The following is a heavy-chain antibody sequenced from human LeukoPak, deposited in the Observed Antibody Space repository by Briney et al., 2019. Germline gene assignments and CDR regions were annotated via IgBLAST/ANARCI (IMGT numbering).Heavy chain of an antibody. Sequence: GGSLRLSCAASGFPFSSYAMSWVRQAPGKGLEWVSAISGSGGSTYYADSVKGRLTISRDNSKNTLYLQMNSLRAEDTAVYYCAKDGVPAPGHWGQGTLVTVSS. V-gene: IGHV3-23*01. CDR1: GFPFSSYA. CDR3: AKDGVPAPGH. CDR2: ISGSGGST. J-gene: IGHJ4*02. D-gene: IGHD2-2*01.